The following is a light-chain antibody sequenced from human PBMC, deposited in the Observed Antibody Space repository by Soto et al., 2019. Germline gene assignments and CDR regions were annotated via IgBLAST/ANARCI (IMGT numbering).Light chain of an antibody. V-gene: IGLV2-14*01. CDR3: SSYTRSSTVV. CDR2: EVT. Sequence: QSALTQPASVSGSPGQSITISCTGTSRDVGGYNYVSWYQQHPGKAPKLLIYEVTNRPSGVSNRFSGSKSGNTASLIISGLQAEDEADYHCSSYTRSSTVVFGGGTKLTVL. CDR1: SRDVGGYNY. J-gene: IGLJ2*01.